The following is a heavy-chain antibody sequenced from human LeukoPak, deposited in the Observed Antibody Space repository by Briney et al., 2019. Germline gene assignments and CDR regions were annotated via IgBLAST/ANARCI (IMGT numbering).Heavy chain of an antibody. CDR1: GYNFSTYS. CDR3: ARRRPVAGYNWFDP. D-gene: IGHD6-19*01. V-gene: IGHV5-51*01. J-gene: IGHJ5*02. CDR2: IYRDDSNA. Sequence: GESLKISCKTSGYNFSTYSTAWVRQMPGKGLEWMGIIYRDDSNARYSPSFQGQVTISSDKSISTAYLQWSSLKASDTAIYYCARRRPVAGYNWFDPWGQGTLVTVSS.